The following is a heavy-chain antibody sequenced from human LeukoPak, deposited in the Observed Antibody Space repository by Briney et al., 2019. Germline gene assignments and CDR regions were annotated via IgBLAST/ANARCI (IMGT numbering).Heavy chain of an antibody. CDR3: ARDRAGWGTIDY. V-gene: IGHV1-8*01. J-gene: IGHJ4*02. Sequence: GASVKVSCKASGYTFTSYDIHWVRQATGQGLEWMGWMNPNSGNTGYAQKFQGRVTMTRNTSISTAYMELSSLRSEDTAVYYCARDRAGWGTIDYWGQGTLVTVSS. D-gene: IGHD1/OR15-1a*01. CDR1: GYTFTSYD. CDR2: MNPNSGNT.